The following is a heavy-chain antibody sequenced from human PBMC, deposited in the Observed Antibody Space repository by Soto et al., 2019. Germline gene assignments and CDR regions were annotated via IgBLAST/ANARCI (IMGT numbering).Heavy chain of an antibody. V-gene: IGHV3-30*18. D-gene: IGHD1-26*01. CDR3: AKDPGYSGSYLHY. Sequence: QVQLVESGGGVVQPGRSLRLSCAASGFTFSSYGMHWVRQAPGKGLEWVAVISYDGSNKYYADSVKGRFTISRDNSKNTLYLQMNSLRAEDTAVYYCAKDPGYSGSYLHYSGQGTLVTVSS. CDR2: ISYDGSNK. J-gene: IGHJ4*02. CDR1: GFTFSSYG.